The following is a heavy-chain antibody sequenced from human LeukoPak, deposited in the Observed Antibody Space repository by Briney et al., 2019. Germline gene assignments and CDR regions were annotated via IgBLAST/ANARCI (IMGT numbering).Heavy chain of an antibody. CDR2: IYYSGST. D-gene: IGHD6-6*01. CDR1: GGSISSYY. CDR3: ARRVGGGSIVTTKQYYYYYYYMDV. Sequence: PSETLSLTCTVSGGSISSYYWSCIRQPPGKGLEWIGYIYYSGSTNYNPSLKSRVTISVDTSKNQFSLKLSSVTAADTAVYYCARRVGGGSIVTTKQYYYYYYYMDVWGKGTTVTVSS. J-gene: IGHJ6*03. V-gene: IGHV4-59*01.